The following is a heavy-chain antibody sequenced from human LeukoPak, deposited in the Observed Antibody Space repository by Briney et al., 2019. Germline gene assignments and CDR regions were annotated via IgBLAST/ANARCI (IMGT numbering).Heavy chain of an antibody. CDR2: IYYSGST. J-gene: IGHJ4*02. Sequence: SETLSLTCTVSGGSISSGDYYWSWIRQPPGKGLEWIGYIYYSGSTYYNPSLKSRVTISVDTSKNQFSLKLSSVTAADTAVYYCARVPFRSYYDSSGYCFDYWGQGTLVTVSS. CDR1: GGSISSGDYY. V-gene: IGHV4-30-4*01. CDR3: ARVPFRSYYDSSGYCFDY. D-gene: IGHD3-22*01.